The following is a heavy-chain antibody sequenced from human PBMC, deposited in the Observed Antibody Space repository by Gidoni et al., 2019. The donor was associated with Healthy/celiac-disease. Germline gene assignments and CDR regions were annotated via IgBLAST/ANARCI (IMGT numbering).Heavy chain of an antibody. Sequence: QVQLQESGPGLVKPSETLSLTCTVSGGSISSYYWSWIRQPPGKGLEWIGYIYYSWSTNYNPSLKSRVTISVDTSKNQFSLKLSSVTAADTAVYYCARDRGHYGMDVWGQGTTVTVSS. CDR2: IYYSWST. CDR3: ARDRGHYGMDV. D-gene: IGHD3-10*01. J-gene: IGHJ6*02. V-gene: IGHV4-59*01. CDR1: GGSISSYY.